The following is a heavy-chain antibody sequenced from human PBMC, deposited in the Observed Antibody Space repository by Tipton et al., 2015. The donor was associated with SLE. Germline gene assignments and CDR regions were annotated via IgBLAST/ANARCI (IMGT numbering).Heavy chain of an antibody. CDR2: IYYSGST. D-gene: IGHD2-2*01. Sequence: TLSLTCTVSGGSISSYYWSWIRQPPGKGLEWIGYIYYSGSTNYNPSLKSRVTISVDTSKNQFSLKLSSVTAADTAVYYCARGPGYQPLPYYDAFDIWGQGTMVPVSS. CDR3: ARGPGYQPLPYYDAFDI. J-gene: IGHJ3*02. CDR1: GGSISSYY. V-gene: IGHV4-59*01.